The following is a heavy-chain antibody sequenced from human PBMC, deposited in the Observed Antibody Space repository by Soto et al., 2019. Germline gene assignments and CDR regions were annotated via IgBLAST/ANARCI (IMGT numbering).Heavy chain of an antibody. V-gene: IGHV3-21*01. Sequence: EVQLVESGGGLVKPGGSLRLSCAASGFTFSTYSMNWVRQAPGKGLEWVSSISDSSSYIYYADSVKGRFTISRDNAKNSVYLQMNILRAEDTAVYYCARYDSSGYYWPYYYYGMDVWGQGTTVTVSS. J-gene: IGHJ6*02. D-gene: IGHD3-22*01. CDR1: GFTFSTYS. CDR3: ARYDSSGYYWPYYYYGMDV. CDR2: ISDSSSYI.